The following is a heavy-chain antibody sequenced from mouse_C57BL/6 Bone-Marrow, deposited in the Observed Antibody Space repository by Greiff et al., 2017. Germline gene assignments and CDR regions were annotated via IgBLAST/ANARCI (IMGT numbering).Heavy chain of an antibody. CDR2: IDPENGDT. V-gene: IGHV14-4*01. CDR3: TTYYYVFAY. J-gene: IGHJ3*01. Sequence: EVQLQQSGAELVRPGASVKLSCTASGFNIKDDYMPWVKQRPEQGLEWIGWIDPENGDTEYASKFQGKATITADTSSNTAYLQLSSLTSEDTAVYYCTTYYYVFAYWGQGTLVTVSA. CDR1: GFNIKDDY. D-gene: IGHD1-1*01.